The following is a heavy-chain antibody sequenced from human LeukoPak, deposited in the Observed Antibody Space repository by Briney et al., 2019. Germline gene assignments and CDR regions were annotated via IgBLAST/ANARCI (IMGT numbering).Heavy chain of an antibody. CDR1: GFTFSSYW. Sequence: GGSLRLSCAASGFTFSSYWMHWVRQAPGKGLVRVSRINSDGSSTSYADSVKGRFTISRDNAKNTLYLQMNSLRAEDTAVYYCARAFCSSTSCYSGDRYFDYWGQGTLVTVSS. J-gene: IGHJ4*02. CDR3: ARAFCSSTSCYSGDRYFDY. V-gene: IGHV3-74*01. D-gene: IGHD2-2*02. CDR2: INSDGSST.